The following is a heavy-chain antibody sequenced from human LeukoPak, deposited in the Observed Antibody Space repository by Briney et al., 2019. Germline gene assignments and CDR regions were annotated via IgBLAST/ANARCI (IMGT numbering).Heavy chain of an antibody. CDR3: ARSLYDSSGLFEY. D-gene: IGHD3-22*01. Sequence: GGSLILSCAASGFTFSSYSMNWVRQAPGKGLEWVSSISSSSRYIYYADSVKGRFTISRDNAKNSLYLQMNSLRAEDTAVYYCARSLYDSSGLFEYWGQGTLVTVSS. J-gene: IGHJ4*02. CDR1: GFTFSSYS. V-gene: IGHV3-21*01. CDR2: ISSSSRYI.